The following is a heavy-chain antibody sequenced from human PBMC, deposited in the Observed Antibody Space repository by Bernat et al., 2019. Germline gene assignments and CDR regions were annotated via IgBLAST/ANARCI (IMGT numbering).Heavy chain of an antibody. CDR3: ARGDYYGSGSYAY. Sequence: QVQLVQSGAEVKKPGSSVKVSCKASGGTFSSYTISWVRQAPGQGLEWMGRIIPILGIANYAQKFHGRVTITADKSTSTAYMELSSLRSEDTAVYYCARGDYYGSGSYAYWGQGTLVTVSS. CDR2: IIPILGIA. J-gene: IGHJ4*02. D-gene: IGHD3-10*01. CDR1: GGTFSSYT. V-gene: IGHV1-69*02.